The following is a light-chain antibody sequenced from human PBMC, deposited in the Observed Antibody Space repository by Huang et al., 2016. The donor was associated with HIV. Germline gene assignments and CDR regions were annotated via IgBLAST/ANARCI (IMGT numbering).Light chain of an antibody. J-gene: IGKJ5*01. Sequence: EIVLTQSPATLSLSPGERATLSCRASQSVVNLAWYQYRPGQATRLLIYDASNRASGIPARFSGSGSGTDFTLTVNILQPEDSAVYYCQQRNSWPPITFGQGTRLEIK. CDR3: QQRNSWPPIT. CDR1: QSVVN. CDR2: DAS. V-gene: IGKV3-11*01.